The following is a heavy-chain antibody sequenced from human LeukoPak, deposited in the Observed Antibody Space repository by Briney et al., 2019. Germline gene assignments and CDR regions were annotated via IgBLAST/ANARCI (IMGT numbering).Heavy chain of an antibody. CDR2: MNPNSGNT. J-gene: IGHJ5*02. CDR1: GYTFTSYD. D-gene: IGHD3-3*01. V-gene: IGHV1-8*01. CDR3: ARGSKRITIFGVVIIPGDWFDP. Sequence: ASVKVSCKASGYTFTSYDINWVRQATGQGLEWMGWMNPNSGNTGYAQKFQGRVTMNRNTSISTAYMELSSLRSEDTAVYYCARGSKRITIFGVVIIPGDWFDPWGQGTLVTVSS.